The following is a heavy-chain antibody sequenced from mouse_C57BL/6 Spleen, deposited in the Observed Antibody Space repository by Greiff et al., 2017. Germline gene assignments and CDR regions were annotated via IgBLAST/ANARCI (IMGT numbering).Heavy chain of an antibody. CDR1: GYTFTDYY. D-gene: IGHD1-1*01. CDR2: IYPGSGNT. Sequence: QVHVKQSGPELVKPGASVKISCKASGYTFTDYYINWVKQRTGQGLEWIGWIYPGSGNTKYNEKFKGKATLTVDTSSSTAYMQLSSLTSEDSAVYYCARRGNFYDYGSSYWYFDVWGTGTTVTVSS. V-gene: IGHV1-84*01. J-gene: IGHJ1*03. CDR3: ARRGNFYDYGSSYWYFDV.